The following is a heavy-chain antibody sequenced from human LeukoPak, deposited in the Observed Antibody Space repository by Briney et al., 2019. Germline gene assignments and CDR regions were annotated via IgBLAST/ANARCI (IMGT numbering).Heavy chain of an antibody. Sequence: PGGSLRLXCKGSGYSFTSYWIGWVRQMPGKGLEWMGIIYPGDSDTRYSPSFQGQVTISADKSISTAYLQWSSLKASDTAMYYCARLGEEDAFDIWGQGTMVTVSS. J-gene: IGHJ3*02. CDR3: ARLGEEDAFDI. V-gene: IGHV5-51*01. D-gene: IGHD1-26*01. CDR2: IYPGDSDT. CDR1: GYSFTSYW.